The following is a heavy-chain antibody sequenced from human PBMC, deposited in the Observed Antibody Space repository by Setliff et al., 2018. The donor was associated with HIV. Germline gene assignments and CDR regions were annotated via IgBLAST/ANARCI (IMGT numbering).Heavy chain of an antibody. Sequence: PSETLSLTCTVSGGSISSDTFYWSWIRQPAGKGLEWIGHVYARGNTNYNPSLKSRVTISVDTSKSQFSLKLSSVTAADTAVYYCARDRYGDYAYFDYWGQGTLVTVSS. D-gene: IGHD4-17*01. CDR2: VYARGNT. CDR3: ARDRYGDYAYFDY. CDR1: GGSISSDTFY. J-gene: IGHJ4*02. V-gene: IGHV4-61*09.